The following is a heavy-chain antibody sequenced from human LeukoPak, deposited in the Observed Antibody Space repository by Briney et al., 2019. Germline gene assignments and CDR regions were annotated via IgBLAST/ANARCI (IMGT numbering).Heavy chain of an antibody. CDR1: GGSISSYY. J-gene: IGHJ4*02. D-gene: IGHD4-17*01. Sequence: SETLSLTCIVSGGSISSYYWSWIRQPPGKGLEWIGYIYYSGSTNYNPSLKSRVTISVDTSKNQFSLKLSSVTAADTAVYYCAMTTVVTGNFDYWGQGTLVTVSS. V-gene: IGHV4-59*08. CDR2: IYYSGST. CDR3: AMTTVVTGNFDY.